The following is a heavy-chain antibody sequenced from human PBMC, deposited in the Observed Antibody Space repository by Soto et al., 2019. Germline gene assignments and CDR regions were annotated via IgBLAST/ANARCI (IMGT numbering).Heavy chain of an antibody. D-gene: IGHD2-15*01. J-gene: IGHJ6*02. CDR3: ARAHCSGGSCYLYYYYGMDV. Sequence: QVQLQQSGPGLVKPSQTLSLTCAISGDSVSSNSAAWNWIRQSPSRGLEWLGRTYYRSKWYNDYAVSVKSRITINPDTSKNQFSLQLNSVTPEDTAVYYCARAHCSGGSCYLYYYYGMDVWGQGTTVTVSS. V-gene: IGHV6-1*01. CDR2: TYYRSKWYN. CDR1: GDSVSSNSAA.